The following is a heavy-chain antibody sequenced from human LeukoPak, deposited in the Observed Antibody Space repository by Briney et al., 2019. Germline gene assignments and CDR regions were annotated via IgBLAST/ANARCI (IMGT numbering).Heavy chain of an antibody. CDR3: ARAQTDILTGYYY. Sequence: SETLSLTCTVSGGSISSGGYYWSWIRQPPGKGLEWIGYIYHSGSTYYNPSLKSRVTISVDRSKNQFSLKLSSVTAADTAVYYCARAQTDILTGYYYWGQETLVTVSS. J-gene: IGHJ4*02. CDR1: GGSISSGGYY. V-gene: IGHV4-30-2*01. CDR2: IYHSGST. D-gene: IGHD3-9*01.